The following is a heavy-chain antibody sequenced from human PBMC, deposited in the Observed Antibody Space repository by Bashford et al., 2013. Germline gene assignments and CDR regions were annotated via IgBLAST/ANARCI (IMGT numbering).Heavy chain of an antibody. J-gene: IGHJ6*03. CDR3: AGGVVGPDYYYYMDV. D-gene: IGHD2-15*01. CDR1: GGTFSSYA. CDR2: IIPIFGTA. V-gene: IGHV1-69*13. Sequence: SVKVSCKASGGTFSSYAISWVRQAPGQGLEWMGGIIPIFGTANYAQKFQGRVTITADESTSTAYMELSSLRSEDTAVYYCAGGVVGPDYYYYMDVWGKGTTVTVSS.